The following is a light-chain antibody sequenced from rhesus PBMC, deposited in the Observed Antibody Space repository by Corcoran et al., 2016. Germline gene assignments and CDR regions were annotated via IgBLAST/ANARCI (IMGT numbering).Light chain of an antibody. CDR2: EVS. CDR3: SSQAGTNTFI. Sequence: QAALTQPRSVSGSPGQSVTISCTGTSSDIGGYKYVSWYQQHPGTAPKFMIYEVSKRPSGVSDRFSGSKSGNTASLSISGLQAEDEADYYCSSQAGTNTFIFGTGTRLTVL. J-gene: IGLJ1*01. V-gene: IGLV2-32*02. CDR1: SSDIGGYKY.